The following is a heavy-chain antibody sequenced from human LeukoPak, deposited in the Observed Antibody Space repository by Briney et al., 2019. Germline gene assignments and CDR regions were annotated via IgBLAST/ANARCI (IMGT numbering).Heavy chain of an antibody. V-gene: IGHV3-48*03. J-gene: IGHJ4*02. CDR3: ARDSLAAAGFDY. Sequence: PGGSLRLSCAASGFTFSSYEMNWVRQAPGKGLEWVSYISSSGSTIYYADSVKGRFTISRDNAKSSLYLQMSSLRAEDTAVYYCARDSLAAAGFDYWDQGTLVTVSS. D-gene: IGHD6-13*01. CDR1: GFTFSSYE. CDR2: ISSSGSTI.